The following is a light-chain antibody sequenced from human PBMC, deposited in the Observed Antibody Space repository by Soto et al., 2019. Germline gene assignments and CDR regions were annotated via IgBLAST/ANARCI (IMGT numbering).Light chain of an antibody. J-gene: IGLJ2*01. Sequence: QSALTQPASVSGSPGQSITISCTGTSTDIGAYDYVSWYQQHPGEGPKVIIYEVSNRPSGVSHRFSGSKSGNTASLTISGLQDEQEAAYYCSSYNTTSSRVFGGGTKVTVL. CDR2: EVS. V-gene: IGLV2-14*01. CDR1: STDIGAYDY. CDR3: SSYNTTSSRV.